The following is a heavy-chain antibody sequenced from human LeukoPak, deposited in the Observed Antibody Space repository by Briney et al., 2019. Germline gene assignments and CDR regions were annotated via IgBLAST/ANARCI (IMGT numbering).Heavy chain of an antibody. CDR1: GFTVSTNY. CDR2: IHRDGST. D-gene: IGHD2-8*01. CDR3: AKDQRHERCIGVCSSGIDY. V-gene: IGHV3-66*01. Sequence: PGGSLRLSCAVSGFTVSTNYMSWVRQAPGKGLEWVSIIHRDGSTYYADSVKGRFTISRDNSKNTLYIQMNSLRAEDTGVYYCAKDQRHERCIGVCSSGIDYWGQGTLVTVSS. J-gene: IGHJ4*02.